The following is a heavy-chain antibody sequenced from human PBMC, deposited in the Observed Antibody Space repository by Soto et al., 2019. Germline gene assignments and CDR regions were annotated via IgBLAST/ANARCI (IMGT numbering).Heavy chain of an antibody. J-gene: IGHJ4*02. D-gene: IGHD2-2*01. CDR2: FNPNSGVT. CDR3: ATLRYHGIYFES. Sequence: PRPPVKVSCKASGCSFTGYYIQWVRQSAGQGLEGMGWFNPNSGVTNFAQEFHGRVTMTGDTSVSTAYMDLTRLTSDDTAVYFCATLRYHGIYFESWGQGTLVSLSS. V-gene: IGHV1-2*02. CDR1: GCSFTGYY.